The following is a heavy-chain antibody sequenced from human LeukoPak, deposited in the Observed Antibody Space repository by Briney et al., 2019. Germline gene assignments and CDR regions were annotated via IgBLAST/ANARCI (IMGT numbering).Heavy chain of an antibody. Sequence: GGSLRLSCVGSGFTFEDYVMTWVRHTPEKGLEWVSGIYWNGGRTEYAASVEGRFTISRDDAKNSLYLQMNGLRAEDTAVYYCAREVADYGAVAGDYWGQGTLVTVSS. CDR1: GFTFEDYV. CDR3: AREVADYGAVAGDY. J-gene: IGHJ4*02. V-gene: IGHV3-20*04. CDR2: IYWNGGRT. D-gene: IGHD4-17*01.